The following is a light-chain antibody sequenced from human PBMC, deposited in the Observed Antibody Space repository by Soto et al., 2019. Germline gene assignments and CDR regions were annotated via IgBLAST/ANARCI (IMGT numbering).Light chain of an antibody. CDR3: TSYTSSTTNYV. CDR1: SSDIGGYNY. V-gene: IGLV2-14*01. J-gene: IGLJ1*01. Sequence: QSALTQPASVSGSPGQSITFSCTGTSSDIGGYNYVSWYQQHPGKAPKLMIYEVSNRPSGVSDRFSGSKSGNTASLPISGLQAEDEADYYCTSYTSSTTNYVFGTGTKLTVL. CDR2: EVS.